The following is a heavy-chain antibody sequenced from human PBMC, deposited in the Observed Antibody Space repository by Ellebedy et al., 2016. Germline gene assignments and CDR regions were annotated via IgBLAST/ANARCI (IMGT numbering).Heavy chain of an antibody. Sequence: ASVKVSCKASGYIFTNYYMHWVRQDPGQGLEGMGIIITSDGTTTYAQKFQGRVTMTRDTSTSTAYMELTSLTSEDTAVYYCATKGGGSCSGGGCYYFDYWGQGTLVTVSS. D-gene: IGHD2-15*01. CDR1: GYIFTNYY. CDR3: ATKGGGSCSGGGCYYFDY. CDR2: IITSDGTT. V-gene: IGHV1-46*01. J-gene: IGHJ4*02.